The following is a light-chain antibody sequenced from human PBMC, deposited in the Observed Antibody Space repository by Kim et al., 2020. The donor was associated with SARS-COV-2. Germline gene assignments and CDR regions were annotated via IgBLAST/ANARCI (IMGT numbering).Light chain of an antibody. CDR2: GDD. CDR3: QSYDNYNQV. J-gene: IGLJ3*02. CDR1: SGSIASNY. Sequence: GKTVTISGTRRSGSIASNYVQWYQQRPGSSPTTVIYGDDQRPSGVPDRFSGSIDSSSNSASLTISSLKTEDEAEYYCQSYDNYNQVFGGGTQLTVL. V-gene: IGLV6-57*01.